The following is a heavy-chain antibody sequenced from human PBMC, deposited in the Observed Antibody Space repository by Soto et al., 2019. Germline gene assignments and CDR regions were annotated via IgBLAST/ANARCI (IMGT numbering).Heavy chain of an antibody. CDR3: CGVSSGSYQYYFDY. J-gene: IGHJ4*02. V-gene: IGHV4-4*02. Sequence: SETLSLTCAVSGGSISSSNWWSWVRQPPGKGLEWIGEIYHSGSTNYNPSLKSRVTISVDKSKNQFSLKLSSVTAADTAVYYCCGVSSGSYQYYFDYWGQGTLVTVSS. CDR2: IYHSGST. CDR1: GGSISSSNW. D-gene: IGHD3-10*01.